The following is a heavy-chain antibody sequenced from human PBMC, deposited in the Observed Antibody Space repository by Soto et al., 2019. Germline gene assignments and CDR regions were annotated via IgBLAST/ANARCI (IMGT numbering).Heavy chain of an antibody. Sequence: PSETLSLTCTVSGGSISSYYWSWIRQPPGKGLEWIGYIYYSGSTNYNPSLKSRVTISVDTSKNQFSLKLSSVTAADTAVYYCARHRYSSSSRGSYRPTYYFDYSGQGTLVTVSS. V-gene: IGHV4-59*08. J-gene: IGHJ4*02. CDR3: ARHRYSSSSRGSYRPTYYFDY. CDR1: GGSISSYY. CDR2: IYYSGST. D-gene: IGHD6-6*01.